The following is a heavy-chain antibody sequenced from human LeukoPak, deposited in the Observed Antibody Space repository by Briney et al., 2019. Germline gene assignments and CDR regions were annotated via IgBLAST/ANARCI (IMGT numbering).Heavy chain of an antibody. J-gene: IGHJ5*02. Sequence: PSETLSLTCTVSVGSISSYYWSWIRRPAGKGLEWIGRIYTSGSTNYNPSPKSRVTLSVDTSKNQFSLKLSSVTAADTAVYYCARGSVGSSSAWFDPWGQGTLVTVSS. CDR3: ARGSVGSSSAWFDP. CDR2: IYTSGST. D-gene: IGHD6-13*01. V-gene: IGHV4-4*07. CDR1: VGSISSYY.